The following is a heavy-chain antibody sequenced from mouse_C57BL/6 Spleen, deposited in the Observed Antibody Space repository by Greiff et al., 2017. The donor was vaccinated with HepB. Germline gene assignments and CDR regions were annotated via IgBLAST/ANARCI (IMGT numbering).Heavy chain of an antibody. Sequence: VKQSCKASGYTFTSYWMHWVKQRPGRGLEWIGRIDPNSGGTKYNEKFKSKATLTVDKPSSTAYMQLSSLTSEDSAVYYCARRGGSSYWYFDVWGTGTTVTVSS. CDR2: IDPNSGGT. CDR1: GYTFTSYW. J-gene: IGHJ1*03. D-gene: IGHD1-1*01. V-gene: IGHV1-72*01. CDR3: ARRGGSSYWYFDV.